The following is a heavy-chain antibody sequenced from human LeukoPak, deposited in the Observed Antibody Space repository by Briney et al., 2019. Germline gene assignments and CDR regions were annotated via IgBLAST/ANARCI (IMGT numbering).Heavy chain of an antibody. CDR3: ARDHGGNSFDY. V-gene: IGHV3-64*01. CDR2: ISSNGGST. Sequence: GGSLRLSCAASGFTFSSYAMHWVRQAPGKGLEYVSAISSNGGSTYYANSVKGRFTISRDNSKNTLYLQMGSLRAEGMAVYYCARDHGGNSFDYWGQGTLVTVSS. D-gene: IGHD4-23*01. CDR1: GFTFSSYA. J-gene: IGHJ4*02.